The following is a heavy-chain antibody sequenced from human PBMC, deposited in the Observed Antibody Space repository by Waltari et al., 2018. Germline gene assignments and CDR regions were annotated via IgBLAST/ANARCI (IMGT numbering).Heavy chain of an antibody. J-gene: IGHJ4*02. D-gene: IGHD3-3*01. V-gene: IGHV1-18*01. Sequence: QVQLVQSGAEVTTPGASVKVSCQASGYTFTSYGISSVRQAPGQGLECRGGISAYNGNTNYAQKLQGRGTMTTETSTSTAYMELRSLRSDDTAVYYWASGSFTIFGVVINVDYWGQGTLVTVSS. CDR3: ASGSFTIFGVVINVDY. CDR2: ISAYNGNT. CDR1: GYTFTSYG.